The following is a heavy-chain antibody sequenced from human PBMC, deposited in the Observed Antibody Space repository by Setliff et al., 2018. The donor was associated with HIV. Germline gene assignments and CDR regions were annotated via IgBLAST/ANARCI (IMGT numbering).Heavy chain of an antibody. CDR1: GGSITASF. V-gene: IGHV4-4*07. D-gene: IGHD2-8*02. J-gene: IGHJ4*02. Sequence: PSETLSLTCTVSGGSITASFWSWTRQPAGKGLEWIGRIYGTGSTTYNPSLESRVTMSVDRSNNQFSLELTSVTAADTAVYYCAKIDPGKYWSSDYWGPGTPVTVSS. CDR3: AKIDPGKYWSSDY. CDR2: IYGTGST.